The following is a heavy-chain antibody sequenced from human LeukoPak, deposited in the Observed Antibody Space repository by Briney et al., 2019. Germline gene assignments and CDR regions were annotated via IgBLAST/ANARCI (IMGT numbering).Heavy chain of an antibody. V-gene: IGHV3-21*01. D-gene: IGHD3-3*01. J-gene: IGHJ4*02. CDR3: ARDTYDFEPDY. CDR2: ISTSSTYI. CDR1: GFAFNTYS. Sequence: GGSLRLSCAASGFAFNTYSMNWVRQAPGKGLVWISSISTSSTYIYYADSVMGRFTISRDNAKNSLYLQMNSLRAEDTAVYYCARDTYDFEPDYWGQGTLVTVSS.